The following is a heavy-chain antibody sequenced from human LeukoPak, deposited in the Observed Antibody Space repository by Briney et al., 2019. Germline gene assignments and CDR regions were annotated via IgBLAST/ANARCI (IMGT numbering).Heavy chain of an antibody. CDR3: ARAASAWSIDY. D-gene: IGHD3-16*01. CDR2: IVTDGGTT. Sequence: PGGSLRLSCAASGFTFSTYWMHWVRQAPGKGLVWVSRIVTDGGTTNYADSVKGRFTISRDNAKNTLYLQMNSLRADDTAVYYCARAASAWSIDYWGQGSLVTVSS. V-gene: IGHV3-74*01. J-gene: IGHJ4*02. CDR1: GFTFSTYW.